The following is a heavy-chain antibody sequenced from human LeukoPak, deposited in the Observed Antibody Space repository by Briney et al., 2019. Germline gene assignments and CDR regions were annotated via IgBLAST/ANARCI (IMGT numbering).Heavy chain of an antibody. J-gene: IGHJ4*02. Sequence: SETLSLTCTVSGGSISSSAYYWSWIRQHPGKGLEWIGYIYYSGITYYNPSLKSRVTISVDTSKNQFSLNLSSVTAADTAVYYCARDGDCSSDSCYFDYWGQGILVTISS. CDR1: GGSISSSAYY. CDR2: IYYSGIT. V-gene: IGHV4-31*03. CDR3: ARDGDCSSDSCYFDY. D-gene: IGHD2-2*01.